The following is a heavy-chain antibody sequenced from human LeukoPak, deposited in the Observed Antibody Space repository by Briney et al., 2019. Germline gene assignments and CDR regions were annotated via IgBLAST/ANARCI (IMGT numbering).Heavy chain of an antibody. CDR3: ASSGWYSGWFGP. Sequence: SVKVSCKASGGTFSSYTISWVRQAPGQGLEWMGRIIPILGIANYAQKFQGRVTITADKSTSTAYMELSSLRSEDTAVYYCASSGWYSGWFGPWGQGTLVTVSS. D-gene: IGHD6-19*01. CDR2: IIPILGIA. V-gene: IGHV1-69*02. CDR1: GGTFSSYT. J-gene: IGHJ5*02.